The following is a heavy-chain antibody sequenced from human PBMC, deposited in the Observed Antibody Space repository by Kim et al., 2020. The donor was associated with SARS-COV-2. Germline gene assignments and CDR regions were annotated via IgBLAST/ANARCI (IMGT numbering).Heavy chain of an antibody. D-gene: IGHD1-20*01. J-gene: IGHJ4*02. V-gene: IGHV5-51*01. CDR1: GYSFTSYW. Sequence: GESLKISCKGSGYSFTSYWIGWVRQMPGKGLEWMGIIYPGDSDTRYSPSFQGQVTISADKSITTAYLQWSSLKASDTAMYYCARMYHWNDVSGCGFDYWGQGTLVTVSS. CDR3: ARMYHWNDVSGCGFDY. CDR2: IYPGDSDT.